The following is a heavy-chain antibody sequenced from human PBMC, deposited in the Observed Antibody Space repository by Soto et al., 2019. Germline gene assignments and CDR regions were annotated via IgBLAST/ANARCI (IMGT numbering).Heavy chain of an antibody. V-gene: IGHV4-39*01. D-gene: IGHD3-3*01. CDR1: GGPISSSSYY. Sequence: SETLSLTCTVSGGPISSSSYYWGWIRQPPGKGLEWIGSIYYSGSTYYNPSLKSRVTISVDTSKNQFSLKLSSVTAADTAVYYCARHSNGDTIFGVVITYGMDVWGQGTTVTVSS. CDR3: ARHSNGDTIFGVVITYGMDV. J-gene: IGHJ6*02. CDR2: IYYSGST.